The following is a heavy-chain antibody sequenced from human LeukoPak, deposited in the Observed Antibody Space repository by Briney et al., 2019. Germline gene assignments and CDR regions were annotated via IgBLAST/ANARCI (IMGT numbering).Heavy chain of an antibody. V-gene: IGHV3-7*01. CDR3: ARHLSGVTGYTYGRGIDY. CDR2: IKQDGSEK. CDR1: GFTFSSYW. D-gene: IGHD5-18*01. Sequence: GGSLRLSCAASGFTFSSYWMSWVRQAPGKGLEWVANIKQDGSEKYYVDSVKGRFTISRDNAKNSLYLQMNSLRAEDTAVYYCARHLSGVTGYTYGRGIDYWGQGTLVSVSS. J-gene: IGHJ4*02.